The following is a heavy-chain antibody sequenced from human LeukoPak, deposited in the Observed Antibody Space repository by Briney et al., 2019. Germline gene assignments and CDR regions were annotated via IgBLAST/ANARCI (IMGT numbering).Heavy chain of an antibody. V-gene: IGHV4-34*01. CDR1: GGSFSGSY. CDR3: AREYCSSTSCYNWGVTYYDFWSGYFEYYYYMDV. Sequence: SETLSLSSAVYGGSFSGSYWSWIREPPGKGLEWRGEINHSGSTNYNPYLKSRATISVDASKHKFSLKLSSVTAADTAVYYCAREYCSSTSCYNWGVTYYDFWSGYFEYYYYMDVRGKGTTVTVSS. CDR2: INHSGST. D-gene: IGHD2-2*02. J-gene: IGHJ6*03.